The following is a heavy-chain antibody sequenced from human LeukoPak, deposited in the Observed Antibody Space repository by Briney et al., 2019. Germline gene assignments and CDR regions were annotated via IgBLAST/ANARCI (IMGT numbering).Heavy chain of an antibody. CDR1: GYTFTGYY. D-gene: IGHD2-21*02. Sequence: GASVKVSCKASGYTFTGYYMHWVRQAPQQGVGWMGRINPNSGGTNYAQKFQGRVTMTRDTSISTAYMELSRLRSDDTAVYYCARLYCGGDCYPPPDWGQGTLVTVSS. CDR2: INPNSGGT. CDR3: ARLYCGGDCYPPPD. V-gene: IGHV1-2*06. J-gene: IGHJ4*02.